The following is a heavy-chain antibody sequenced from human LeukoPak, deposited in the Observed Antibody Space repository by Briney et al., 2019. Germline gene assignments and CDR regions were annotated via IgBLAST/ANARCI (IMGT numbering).Heavy chain of an antibody. CDR3: ARDLYGDDYFDY. CDR2: IYYDGST. Sequence: SQTLSLTCTVSGGSISSGNYYWSWIRQPPGKGLEWIGYIYYDGSTDYNPSLKSRVTISVDTSKNKFSLKLSSVTAADTAVYYCARDLYGDDYFDYWGQGTLVTVSS. CDR1: GGSISSGNYY. D-gene: IGHD4-17*01. J-gene: IGHJ4*02. V-gene: IGHV4-61*01.